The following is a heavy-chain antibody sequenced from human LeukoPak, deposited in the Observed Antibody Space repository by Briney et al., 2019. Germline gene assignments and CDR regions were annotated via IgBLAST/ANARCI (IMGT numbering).Heavy chain of an antibody. CDR2: ISPNSGGT. Sequence: ASVKVSCKASGYTFTGYYMHWVRQAPGQGLEWMGWISPNSGGTNYAQKFQGRVTMTRDTSISTAYMELSRLRSDDTAVYYCARFSLNPGIALDYWGQGTLVTVSS. V-gene: IGHV1-2*02. CDR1: GYTFTGYY. D-gene: IGHD6-13*01. J-gene: IGHJ4*02. CDR3: ARFSLNPGIALDY.